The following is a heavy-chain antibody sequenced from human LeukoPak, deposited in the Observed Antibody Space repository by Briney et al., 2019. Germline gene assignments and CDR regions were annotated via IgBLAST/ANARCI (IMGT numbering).Heavy chain of an antibody. J-gene: IGHJ4*02. CDR1: GFTFSSYA. V-gene: IGHV3-23*01. CDR2: IGGSGGGT. CDR3: AKKRYYDTSGSPDY. D-gene: IGHD3-22*01. Sequence: PGGSLRLSCAASGFTFSSYAMSWVRQAPGKGLEWISSIGGSGGGTYYADSVKGRFTISRDNSKNTLYLQMNSLRAEDTAVYYCAKKRYYDTSGSPDYWGQGTLVTVSS.